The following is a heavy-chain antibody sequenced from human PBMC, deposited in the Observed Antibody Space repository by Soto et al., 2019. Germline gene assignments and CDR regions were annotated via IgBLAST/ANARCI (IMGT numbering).Heavy chain of an antibody. D-gene: IGHD1-1*01. V-gene: IGHV4-4*07. CDR2: IYATGTT. J-gene: IGHJ5*02. Sequence: SETLSLTCTVSGASISGFYWSWIRKSAGKGLEWIGRIYATGTTDYNPSLKSRVMMSVDTSKKQFSPKLRSVTAADTAVYYCVRDGTKTLRDWFDPWGQGISVTVSS. CDR3: VRDGTKTLRDWFDP. CDR1: GASISGFY.